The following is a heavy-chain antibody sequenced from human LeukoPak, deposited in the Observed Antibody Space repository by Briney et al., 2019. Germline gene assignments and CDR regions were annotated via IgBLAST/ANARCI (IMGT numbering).Heavy chain of an antibody. V-gene: IGHV4-39*01. J-gene: IGHJ4*02. CDR2: INYSGTT. Sequence: SETLSLTCTVSGGAISSDNYYWGWIRQPPGKGLEWIGSINYSGTTYYNPSLKSRVSISVDTSRTQFSLRLSSVTAADTAAYYCARLSDYWGQGTLVTVSS. CDR1: GGAISSDNYY. CDR3: ARLSDY.